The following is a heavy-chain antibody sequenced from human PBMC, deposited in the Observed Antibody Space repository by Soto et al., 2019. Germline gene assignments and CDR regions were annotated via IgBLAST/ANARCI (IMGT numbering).Heavy chain of an antibody. CDR2: ISSSSRDI. V-gene: IGHV3-21*01. CDR3: ARGSWGGDGIDV. D-gene: IGHD3-16*01. J-gene: IGHJ6*02. CDR1: RFTFTTYT. Sequence: PCGCLRISCASARFTFTTYTVNWVRQAPGKGLEWVASISSSSRDIFYADSVKARFTISRDHAKSSVDLQMNSLRVGDTAIYYCARGSWGGDGIDVWGQGTTVTVSS.